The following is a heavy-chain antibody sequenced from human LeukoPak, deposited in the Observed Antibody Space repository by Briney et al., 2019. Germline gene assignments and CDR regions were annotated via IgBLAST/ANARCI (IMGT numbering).Heavy chain of an antibody. CDR1: GFTFSNHW. CDR2: ITPDGSGD. CDR3: ARLMGTVTTYDY. V-gene: IGHV3-7*01. D-gene: IGHD1-7*01. Sequence: PGRSLRLSCAASGFTFSNHWMSWVRQAPGKWLEWVASITPDGSGDHYMDSVKGRFTVSRDNAENSLYLQMNSLGAEDAAIYYCARLMGTVTTYDYWGQGTLVTVSS. J-gene: IGHJ4*02.